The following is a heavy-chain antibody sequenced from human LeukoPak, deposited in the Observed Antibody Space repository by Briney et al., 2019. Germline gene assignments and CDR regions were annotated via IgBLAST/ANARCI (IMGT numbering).Heavy chain of an antibody. CDR2: INAGNGNT. CDR1: GYTFTSYA. Sequence: GASVKVSCKASGYTFTSYAMHWVRQAPGQRLEWMGWINAGNGNTKYSQKFQGRVTITRDTSASTAYMELSSLRSEDTAAYYCARDIPVAATPGNWFDPWGQGTLVTVSS. CDR3: ARDIPVAATPGNWFDP. J-gene: IGHJ5*02. D-gene: IGHD2-15*01. V-gene: IGHV1-3*01.